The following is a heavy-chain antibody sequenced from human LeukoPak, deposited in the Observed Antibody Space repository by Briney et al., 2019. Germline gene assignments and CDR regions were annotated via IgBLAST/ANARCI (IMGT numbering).Heavy chain of an antibody. V-gene: IGHV3-23*01. Sequence: GGSLRLSCAASEFTLRNYAMSWVRQAPGKGLEWVSAISGSGYITYYADSVKGRFTISRDNSKNTLYLQMNSLRAEDTAVSYCTTGSGDFGLGYFHYWGQGTLVTVSS. CDR2: ISGSGYIT. J-gene: IGHJ4*02. D-gene: IGHD4-17*01. CDR1: EFTLRNYA. CDR3: TTGSGDFGLGYFHY.